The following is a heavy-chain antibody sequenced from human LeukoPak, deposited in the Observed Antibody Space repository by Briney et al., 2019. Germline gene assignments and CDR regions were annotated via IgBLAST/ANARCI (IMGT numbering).Heavy chain of an antibody. Sequence: GESLKISCKGSGYSFATYWIGWVHQMPGKGLEWMGIIYPGDSDTRYSPSFQGQVTISADKSISTAYLQWSSLKASDTAIYYCARHPNTGYYLLLSDPWGQGTLVTVSS. J-gene: IGHJ5*02. CDR1: GYSFATYW. CDR3: ARHPNTGYYLLLSDP. V-gene: IGHV5-51*07. D-gene: IGHD3-9*01. CDR2: IYPGDSDT.